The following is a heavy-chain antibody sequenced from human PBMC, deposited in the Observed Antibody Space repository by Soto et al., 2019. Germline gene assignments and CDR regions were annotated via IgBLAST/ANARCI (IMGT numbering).Heavy chain of an antibody. CDR2: FDPEDGET. D-gene: IGHD3-9*01. CDR3: ATGVLRYFDWFRGFDP. J-gene: IGHJ5*02. V-gene: IGHV1-24*01. CDR1: GYTLTELS. Sequence: ASVKVSCKVSGYTLTELSMHWVRQAPGKGLEWMGGFDPEDGETIYAQKFQGRVTMTEDTSTDTAYMELSSLRSEDTAVYYCATGVLRYFDWFRGFDPWGQGTLVTVSS.